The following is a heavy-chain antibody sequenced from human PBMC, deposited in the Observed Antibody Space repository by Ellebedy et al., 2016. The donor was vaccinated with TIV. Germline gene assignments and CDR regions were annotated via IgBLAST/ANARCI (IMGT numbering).Heavy chain of an antibody. V-gene: IGHV1-2*02. CDR1: GYTFTSYY. CDR3: ARDGRLGVAGIDY. Sequence: AASVKVSCKASGYTFTSYYMHWVRQAPGQGLEWMGWINPNSGGTNYAQKFQGRVTMTRDTSISTAYMELSRLRSDDTAVYYCARDGRLGVAGIDYWGQGTLVTVSS. D-gene: IGHD6-19*01. CDR2: INPNSGGT. J-gene: IGHJ4*02.